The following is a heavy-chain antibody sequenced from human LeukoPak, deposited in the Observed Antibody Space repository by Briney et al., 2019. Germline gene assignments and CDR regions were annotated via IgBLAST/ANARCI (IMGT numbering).Heavy chain of an antibody. CDR1: GYSISSSNW. J-gene: IGHJ4*02. V-gene: IGHV4-28*01. CDR2: IYYSGST. Sequence: KASDTLSLTCAVSGYSISSSNWWGWIRQPPGKGLEWIGYIYYSGSTYYNPSLKSRVTMSVDTSKNQFSLKLSSVTAVDTAAYYCARTPSRGDFDYWGQGTLVTVSS. D-gene: IGHD6-13*01. CDR3: ARTPSRGDFDY.